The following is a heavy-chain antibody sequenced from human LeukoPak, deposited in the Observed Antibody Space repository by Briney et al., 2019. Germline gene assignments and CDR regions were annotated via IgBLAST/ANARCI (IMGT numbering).Heavy chain of an antibody. CDR3: TRDRITMVRGVKALDY. D-gene: IGHD3-10*01. CDR1: GFTFGDYA. J-gene: IGHJ4*02. CDR2: IRSKAYGGTT. Sequence: PGGSLRLSCTASGFTFGDYAMSWVRQAPGKGLEWVGFIRSKAYGGTTEYAASVKGRFTVPRDDSKSIAYLQMNSLKTEDTAVYYCTRDRITMVRGVKALDYWGQGTLVTVSS. V-gene: IGHV3-49*04.